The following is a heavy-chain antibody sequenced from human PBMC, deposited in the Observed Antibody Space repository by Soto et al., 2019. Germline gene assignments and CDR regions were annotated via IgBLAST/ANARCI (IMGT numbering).Heavy chain of an antibody. Sequence: ASVKVSCKASGYTFTSYYMYWVRQAPGQGLEWMGIINPGGGRTAYAQKFQGRVTLTRDMSTSTVYMELTSLTYDDTAVYYCARDVSGPGATYVMDVWGQGTTVTVSS. J-gene: IGHJ6*02. CDR3: ARDVSGPGATYVMDV. CDR2: INPGGGRT. D-gene: IGHD2-2*01. V-gene: IGHV1-46*01. CDR1: GYTFTSYY.